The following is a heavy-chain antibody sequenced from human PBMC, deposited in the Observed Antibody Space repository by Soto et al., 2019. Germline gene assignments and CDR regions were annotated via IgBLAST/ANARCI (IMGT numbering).Heavy chain of an antibody. CDR3: ARTMIVVSGRLYFFDY. V-gene: IGHV1-69*01. J-gene: IGHJ4*02. Sequence: QVQLQQPGAEVKEPGSSVKVSCKTSGVTFNTYGISWVRQAPGQGLEWMGGIIPVLATTHYAQKFQVRVTITADETTNTVYMELTSLTSEDTAIYYCARTMIVVSGRLYFFDYWGQGTVVTVSS. CDR2: IIPVLATT. CDR1: GVTFNTYG. D-gene: IGHD3-22*01.